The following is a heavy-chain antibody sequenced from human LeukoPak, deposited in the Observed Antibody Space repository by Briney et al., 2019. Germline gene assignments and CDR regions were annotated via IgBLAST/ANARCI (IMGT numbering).Heavy chain of an antibody. CDR1: GFSFSKYW. Sequence: GGSLRLSCAASGFSFSKYWMHWVRQTPGEGLVWVSRIKEDGTYTSYADSVKGRFTISRDNARNTVFLQMNSLRAEDTAVYYCARDFYMGITPGDDFDFWGQGTLVTVSS. V-gene: IGHV3-74*01. CDR3: ARDFYMGITPGDDFDF. J-gene: IGHJ4*02. CDR2: IKEDGTYT. D-gene: IGHD3-16*01.